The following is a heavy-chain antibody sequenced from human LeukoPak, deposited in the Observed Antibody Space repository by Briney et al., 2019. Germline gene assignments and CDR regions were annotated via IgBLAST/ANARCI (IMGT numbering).Heavy chain of an antibody. J-gene: IGHJ5*02. CDR1: GDSMRSYF. CDR3: ARGRQQPSTWFDP. Sequence: SETLSLTGTVSGDSMRSYFWSWIRQTPGKGLEWIGYIYYSGAINYNPSLKSRVTISVDTSKNQFSLKLSSVTAADTAVYYCARGRQQPSTWFDPWGQGTLVTVSS. D-gene: IGHD6-13*01. V-gene: IGHV4-59*08. CDR2: IYYSGAI.